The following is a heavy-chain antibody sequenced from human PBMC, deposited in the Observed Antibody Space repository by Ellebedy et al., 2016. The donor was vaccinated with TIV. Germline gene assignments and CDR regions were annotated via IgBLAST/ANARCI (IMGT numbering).Heavy chain of an antibody. J-gene: IGHJ4*02. CDR3: ARARGVVVPHDY. V-gene: IGHV3-33*01. Sequence: GESLKISCAASGFTFSSYGMHWVRQAPGKGLEWVAVIWYDGSNKYYADSVKGRFTISRDNSKNTLYLQMNSLRAEDTAVYYCARARGVVVPHDYWGQGTLVTVSS. CDR1: GFTFSSYG. CDR2: IWYDGSNK. D-gene: IGHD2-2*01.